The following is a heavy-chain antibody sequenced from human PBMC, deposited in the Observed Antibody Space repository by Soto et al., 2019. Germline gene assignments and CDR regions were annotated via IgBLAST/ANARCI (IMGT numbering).Heavy chain of an antibody. CDR1: GGSISSGGYY. CDR2: IYYSGST. V-gene: IGHV4-31*03. J-gene: IGHJ6*02. Sequence: QVQLQESGPGLVKPSQTLSLTCTVSGGSISSGGYYWSWIRQHPGKGLEWIGYIYYSGSTYYNPSLKSRVTRSVGTAKNQLSLRLRSVTAADTAVYYCARFSNSLDYGGSSPDYYYGMDVRGRGTTVTVS. D-gene: IGHD4-17*01. CDR3: ARFSNSLDYGGSSPDYYYGMDV.